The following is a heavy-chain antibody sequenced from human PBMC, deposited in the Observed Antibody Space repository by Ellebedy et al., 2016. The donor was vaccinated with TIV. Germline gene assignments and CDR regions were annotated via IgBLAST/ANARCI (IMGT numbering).Heavy chain of an antibody. V-gene: IGHV3-48*01. CDR3: TRDVGYVAGTGGY. Sequence: GESLKISCAASGFTFSDYTMNWVRQAPGKGLEWVSYIKGRFTISRDDAKNSLYLQMNSLRAEDTAVYYCTRDVGYVAGTGGYWGQGTLVTVSS. CDR1: GFTFSDYT. CDR2: I. J-gene: IGHJ4*02. D-gene: IGHD6-19*01.